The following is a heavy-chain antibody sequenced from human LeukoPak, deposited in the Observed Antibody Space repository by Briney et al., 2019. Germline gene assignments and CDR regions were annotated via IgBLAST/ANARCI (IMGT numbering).Heavy chain of an antibody. CDR1: GDSISSTSYF. CDR2: IYNSGRS. J-gene: IGHJ5*02. CDR3: SREQIRGSGTYYYNLFDP. V-gene: IGHV4-39*07. D-gene: IGHD3-10*01. Sequence: SETLALTCTVSGDSISSTSYFWVWIRQPPGKGLEWIGSIYNSGRSHYNPSLKSRVTISVDTSKNHFSLKLSSVTAADTAVYYCSREQIRGSGTYYYNLFDPWGQGTLVTVSS.